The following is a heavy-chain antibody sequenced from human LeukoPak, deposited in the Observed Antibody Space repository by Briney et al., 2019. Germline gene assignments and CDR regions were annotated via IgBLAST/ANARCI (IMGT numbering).Heavy chain of an antibody. CDR2: IHSSGRT. D-gene: IGHD1-14*01. Sequence: SETLSLTCTVSGGSIGNYHRSWIRQPAGKGLEWIAKIHSSGRTNYNDHLKRGGSISIKTTEKQVSLTITSVTAADTAFYYCARMDINRCWTFDDWGQVILVTVSS. J-gene: IGHJ4*02. CDR1: GGSIGNYH. CDR3: ARMDINRCWTFDD. V-gene: IGHV4-59*12.